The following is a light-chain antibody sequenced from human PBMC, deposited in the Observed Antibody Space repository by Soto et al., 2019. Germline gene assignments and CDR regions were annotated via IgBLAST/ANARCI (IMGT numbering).Light chain of an antibody. CDR3: HQRQSWPRT. CDR2: LTS. CDR1: QAVNTR. Sequence: ETMMTQSPDTLSVSLGERVTLSCRASQAVNTRLAWYQHKPGQAPRLLIYLTSNRAAGIQARSSGSGSETDFTLTIRDVEPEDFAVYYCHQRQSWPRTFGQGTKADIK. J-gene: IGKJ1*01. V-gene: IGKV3-11*01.